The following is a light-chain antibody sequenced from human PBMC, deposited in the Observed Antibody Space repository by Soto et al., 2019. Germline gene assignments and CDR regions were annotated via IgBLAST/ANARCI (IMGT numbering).Light chain of an antibody. J-gene: IGKJ5*01. CDR3: QQIGSSPPIT. V-gene: IGKV3-20*01. CDR2: GTS. CDR1: QSVSTRY. Sequence: EIVLTQSPGTLSLSPGERATLSCRASQSVSTRYLAWYQQKPGQAPRLLISGTSSRATGIPDRFSGSGSGTYFTLTISRLEPEDFGVYYCQQIGSSPPITFGQGTRLEI.